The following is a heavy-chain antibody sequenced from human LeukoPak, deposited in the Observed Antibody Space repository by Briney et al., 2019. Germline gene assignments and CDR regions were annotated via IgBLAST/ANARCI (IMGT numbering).Heavy chain of an antibody. CDR1: GFTISSYW. Sequence: PGGSLRLSCTASGFTISSYWMTWVRQAPGKGLEWVSGIGGSGTRTYYADSVKGRFTISRDNSKNTLYLQMNSLRDEDTAVYYCAKDSGWILFDDWGQGTLVTVSS. CDR2: IGGSGTRT. V-gene: IGHV3-23*01. J-gene: IGHJ4*02. D-gene: IGHD2-2*03. CDR3: AKDSGWILFDD.